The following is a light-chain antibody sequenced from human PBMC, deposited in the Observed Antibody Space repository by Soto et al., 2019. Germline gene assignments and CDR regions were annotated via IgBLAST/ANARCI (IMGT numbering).Light chain of an antibody. J-gene: IGKJ5*01. V-gene: IGKV3-15*01. Sequence: ETVLTQSPSTLSVSPGERATLSCRASQSVRSKLAWYQQKPGQAPRLLIYDASTRATDIPARFSGSGSGTGFTLTISSLQSEDSAVYYCQQYNNWPPVTFGQGTRLEIK. CDR3: QQYNNWPPVT. CDR1: QSVRSK. CDR2: DAS.